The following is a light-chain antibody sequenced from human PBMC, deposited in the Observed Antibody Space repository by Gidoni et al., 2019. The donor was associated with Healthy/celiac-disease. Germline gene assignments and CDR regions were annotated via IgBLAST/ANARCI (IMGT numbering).Light chain of an antibody. V-gene: IGKV1-13*02. CDR3: QQFNSYPPSIT. CDR2: DAA. CDR1: QGISSA. J-gene: IGKJ5*01. Sequence: AIQLTQSPSSLSASVGDRVTITCRASQGISSALAWYQQKPGKAPKILIYDAASLESGVPSRFSGRGSGTDFTLTISSLQPEDFATYYCQQFNSYPPSITFGQGTRLEIK.